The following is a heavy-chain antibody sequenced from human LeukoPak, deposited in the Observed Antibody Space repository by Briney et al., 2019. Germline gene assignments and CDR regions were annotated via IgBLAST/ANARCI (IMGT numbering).Heavy chain of an antibody. Sequence: ASVKVSCKASGYTFTSCYMHWVRQAPGQGLEWMGIINPSGGSTSYAQKFQGRVTMTRDTSTSTVYMELSSLRSEDTAVYYCAREAWYYDSSGYYDYWGQGTLVTVSS. D-gene: IGHD3-22*01. J-gene: IGHJ4*02. CDR1: GYTFTSCY. CDR3: AREAWYYDSSGYYDY. V-gene: IGHV1-46*01. CDR2: INPSGGST.